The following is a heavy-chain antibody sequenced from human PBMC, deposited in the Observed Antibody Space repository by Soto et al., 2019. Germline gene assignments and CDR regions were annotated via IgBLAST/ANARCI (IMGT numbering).Heavy chain of an antibody. Sequence: GASVKVSCKASGYTFTDYYMHWVRQAPGQGLEWMGWINANSGGTKYAQKFQGRVTMTRDTSISTAYMELSRLTSDDTAVYYCARAGLTTLEMATTFWGQGTLVPVYS. V-gene: IGHV1-2*02. J-gene: IGHJ4*02. D-gene: IGHD1-1*01. CDR3: ARAGLTTLEMATTF. CDR1: GYTFTDYY. CDR2: INANSGGT.